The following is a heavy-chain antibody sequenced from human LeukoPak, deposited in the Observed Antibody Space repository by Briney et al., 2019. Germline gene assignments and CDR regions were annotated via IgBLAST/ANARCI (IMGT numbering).Heavy chain of an antibody. J-gene: IGHJ6*02. CDR3: ARGRMDIVVVPAANPAYYYYYGMDV. CDR2: INHSGST. Sequence: PSETLSLTCAVYGGSFSGYYWSWIRQPPGKGLEWIGEINHSGSTNYNPSLKSRVTISVDTSKNQFSLKLSYVTAADTAVYYCARGRMDIVVVPAANPAYYYYYGMDVWGQGTTVTVSS. CDR1: GGSFSGYY. V-gene: IGHV4-34*01. D-gene: IGHD2-2*03.